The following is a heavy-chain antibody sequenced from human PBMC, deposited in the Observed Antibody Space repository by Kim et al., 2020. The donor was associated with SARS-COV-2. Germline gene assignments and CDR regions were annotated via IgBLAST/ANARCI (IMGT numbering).Heavy chain of an antibody. CDR2: INPNSGGT. V-gene: IGHV1-2*06. Sequence: ASVKVSCKASGYTFTGYYMHWVRQAPGQGLEWMGRINPNSGGTNYAQKFQGRVTMTRDTSISTAYMELSRLRSDDTAVYYCARDIVVVPAAPNWFDPWGQGTLVTVSS. CDR1: GYTFTGYY. CDR3: ARDIVVVPAAPNWFDP. D-gene: IGHD2-2*01. J-gene: IGHJ5*02.